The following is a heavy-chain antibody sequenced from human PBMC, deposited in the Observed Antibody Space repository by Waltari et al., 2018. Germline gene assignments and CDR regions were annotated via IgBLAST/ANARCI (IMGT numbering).Heavy chain of an antibody. V-gene: IGHV3-53*01. CDR2: IYSGGST. D-gene: IGHD4-4*01. CDR3: ARAHDYSNYAFDY. J-gene: IGHJ4*02. Sequence: EVQLVESGGGLIQPGGSLRLSCAASGFTVSSNYMSWVRQAPGKGLEWVSVIYSGGSTYDADSVKGRFTISRDNSKNTLYLQMNSLRAEDTAVYYCARAHDYSNYAFDYWGQGTLVTVSS. CDR1: GFTVSSNY.